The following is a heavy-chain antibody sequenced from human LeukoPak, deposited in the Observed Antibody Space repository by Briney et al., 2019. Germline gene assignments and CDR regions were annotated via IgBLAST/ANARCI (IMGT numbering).Heavy chain of an antibody. Sequence: SLRISSGASGFSLTSYCMSWVRKSPGKGPKRVSTITGSGGNTDYADSLKGRFTISRDNSKNTLYLQMHSLRAEDTAVYYCAVDWYDSSGYGTFDYWGQGTLVTVSS. CDR3: AVDWYDSSGYGTFDY. CDR1: GFSLTSYC. J-gene: IGHJ4*02. V-gene: IGHV3-23*01. D-gene: IGHD3-22*01. CDR2: ITGSGGNT.